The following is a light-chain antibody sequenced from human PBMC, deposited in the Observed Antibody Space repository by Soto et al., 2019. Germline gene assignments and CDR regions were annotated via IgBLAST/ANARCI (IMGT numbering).Light chain of an antibody. CDR1: QTVASSS. J-gene: IGKJ4*01. Sequence: IVLTQSPGSLSLSPGERATLSCWASQTVASSSLAWYQQRPGQAPKLLMYGAFHRATGIPDRFSGRESGRNYTLTISRLDPEDSAVYYCQQYFDSMTFGGGTKVDIK. CDR3: QQYFDSMT. V-gene: IGKV3-20*01. CDR2: GAF.